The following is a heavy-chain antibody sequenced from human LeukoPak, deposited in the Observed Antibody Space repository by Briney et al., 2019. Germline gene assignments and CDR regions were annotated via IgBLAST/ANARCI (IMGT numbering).Heavy chain of an antibody. V-gene: IGHV3-7*01. CDR1: GFHFSIHW. Sequence: GGSLRLSCAASGFHFSIHWMTWVREAPGKGLEWVANIQDDGSEKNYVGSVKGRFIISRDNAKNSLFLQMSSLRDEDTALYYCAKDPYYDFWSGYQPYDYWGQGTLVTTSS. J-gene: IGHJ4*02. CDR3: AKDPYYDFWSGYQPYDY. D-gene: IGHD3-3*01. CDR2: IQDDGSEK.